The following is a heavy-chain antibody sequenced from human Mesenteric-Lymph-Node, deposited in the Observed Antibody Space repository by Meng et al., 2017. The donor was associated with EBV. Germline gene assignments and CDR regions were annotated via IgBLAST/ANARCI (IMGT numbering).Heavy chain of an antibody. CDR2: IYWDDDK. D-gene: IGHD3-3*01. V-gene: IGHV2-5*02. CDR1: GFSLRTSGAG. CDR3: VYGPIFGV. J-gene: IGHJ4*02. Sequence: QITLKEPGPTLVIPTQTLTLTCTFSGFSLRTSGAGVVWIRQPPGKALEWLGFIYWDDDKRYSPSLKSRLTITKDTSKKLVFHSLTNMDAVDTATYYCVYGPIFGVWGQGTLVTVSS.